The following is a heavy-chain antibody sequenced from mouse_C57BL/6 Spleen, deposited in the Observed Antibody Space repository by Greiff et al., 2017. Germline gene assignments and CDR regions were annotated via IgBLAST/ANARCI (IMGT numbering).Heavy chain of an antibody. CDR3: ARGGNYYGSSWGYFDV. CDR1: GYSITSGYD. V-gene: IGHV3-1*01. J-gene: IGHJ1*03. CDR2: ISYSGST. D-gene: IGHD1-1*01. Sequence: EVQLQQSGPGMVKPSQSLSLTCTVTGYSITSGYDWHWIRHFPGNKLEWMGYISYSGSTNYNPSLKSRISITHDTSKNHFFLKLNSVTTEDTATYYCARGGNYYGSSWGYFDVWGTGTTVTVSS.